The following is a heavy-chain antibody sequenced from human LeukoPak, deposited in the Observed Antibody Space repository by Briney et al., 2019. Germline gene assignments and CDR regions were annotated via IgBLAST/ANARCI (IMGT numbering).Heavy chain of an antibody. CDR3: ARDVESCGGDCYSSFDY. Sequence: ASVNVSCKASGYTFTGYYMHWVRQAPGQGLEWMGWINPNSGGTNYAQKFQGRVTMTRDTSISTAYMELSRLRSDDTAVYYCARDVESCGGDCYSSFDYWGQGTLVTVSS. V-gene: IGHV1-2*02. CDR1: GYTFTGYY. CDR2: INPNSGGT. J-gene: IGHJ4*02. D-gene: IGHD2-21*02.